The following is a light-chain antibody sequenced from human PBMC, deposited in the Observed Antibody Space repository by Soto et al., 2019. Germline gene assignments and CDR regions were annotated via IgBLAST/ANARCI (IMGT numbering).Light chain of an antibody. CDR3: SSYTSSSTPYV. CDR2: DVT. J-gene: IGLJ1*01. V-gene: IGLV2-14*01. Sequence: QSVLTQPASVSGSPGQSITISCTGTSSDVGGYNYVSWYQKHPVKANKLTIYDVTNRPSGVSDRFSGSKSGNTASLTISGLQAEDEADYYCSSYTSSSTPYVFGTGTKVTVL. CDR1: SSDVGGYNY.